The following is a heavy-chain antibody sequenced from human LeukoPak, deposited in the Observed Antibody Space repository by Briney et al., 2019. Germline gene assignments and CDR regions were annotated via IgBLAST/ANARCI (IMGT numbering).Heavy chain of an antibody. CDR1: GFALSAYA. Sequence: GGSLRLSCAASGFALSAYAMSWVRQPQGKGLEWVSAISGSGSTTYYADSVKGRFTMSRDNSKTTLYLQVNSPRAEDTALYYCARRSLRLAPDFDFWGQGSLVTGSS. J-gene: IGHJ4*02. CDR2: ISGSGSTT. D-gene: IGHD5/OR15-5a*01. V-gene: IGHV3-23*01. CDR3: ARRSLRLAPDFDF.